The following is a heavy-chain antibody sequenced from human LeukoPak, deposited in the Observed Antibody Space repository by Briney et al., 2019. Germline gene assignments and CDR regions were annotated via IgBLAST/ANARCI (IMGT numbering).Heavy chain of an antibody. CDR2: INPNSGGT. CDR1: GYTFTGYY. CDR3: ARVAAAGEQEFDY. V-gene: IGHV1-2*02. J-gene: IGHJ4*02. Sequence: ASVKVSCKASGYTFTGYYMHWVRQAPGQGLEWMGWINPNSGGTNYAQKFQGRVTMTRDTSNSTAYMELSRLRSDDTAVYYCARVAAAGEQEFDYWGQGTLVTVSS. D-gene: IGHD6-13*01.